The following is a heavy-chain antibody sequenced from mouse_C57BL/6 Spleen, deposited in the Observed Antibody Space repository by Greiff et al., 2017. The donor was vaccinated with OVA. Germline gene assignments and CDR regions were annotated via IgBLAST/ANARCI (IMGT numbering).Heavy chain of an antibody. CDR1: GYTFTSYG. V-gene: IGHV1-81*01. CDR3: ASWEAGTGYFDV. J-gene: IGHJ1*03. D-gene: IGHD4-1*01. CDR2: IYPRSGNT. Sequence: QVQLQQSGAELARPGASVKLSCKASGYTFTSYGISWVKQRTGQGLEWIGEIYPRSGNTYYNEKFKGKATLTADKSSSTAYMELRSLTSEDSAVYFCASWEAGTGYFDVWGTGTTVTVSS.